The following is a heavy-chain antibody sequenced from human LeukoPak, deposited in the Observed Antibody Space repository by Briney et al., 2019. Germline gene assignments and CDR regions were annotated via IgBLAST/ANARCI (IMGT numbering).Heavy chain of an antibody. V-gene: IGHV1-18*01. CDR2: ISAYNGNT. Sequence: ASVKVSCKASGGTFSSYAISWVRQAPGRGLEWMGWISAYNGNTNYAQKLQGRVTMTTDTSTSTAYMELRSLRSDDTAVYYCARVSLPHSYYDFWSGYYRPPYDTWGQGTMVTVSS. J-gene: IGHJ3*02. D-gene: IGHD3-3*01. CDR1: GGTFSSYA. CDR3: ARVSLPHSYYDFWSGYYRPPYDT.